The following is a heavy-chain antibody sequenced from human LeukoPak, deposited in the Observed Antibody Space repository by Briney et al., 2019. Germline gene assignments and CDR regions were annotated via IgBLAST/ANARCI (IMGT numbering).Heavy chain of an antibody. CDR1: GGSISSSSYY. CDR3: ARLYSGTFRGDY. Sequence: SETLSLTCTVSGGSISSSSYYWGWIRQPPGKGLEWIGTIYYSGDTYYNPSLKSRVTMSVDTSKNQFSLKLSSVTAADTAVYYCARLYSGTFRGDYWGQGTLVTVSS. CDR2: IYYSGDT. J-gene: IGHJ4*02. V-gene: IGHV4-39*01. D-gene: IGHD1-26*01.